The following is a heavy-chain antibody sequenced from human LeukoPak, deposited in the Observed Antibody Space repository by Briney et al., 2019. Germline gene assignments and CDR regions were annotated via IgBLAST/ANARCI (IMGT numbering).Heavy chain of an antibody. CDR1: GFTFSSYA. CDR2: ISGSGGST. J-gene: IGHJ4*02. D-gene: IGHD2-2*03. Sequence: PGGSLRLSCAASGFTFSSYAMSWVRQAPGKGLEWVSAISGSGGSTYYADSVKGRFTISRDNSKNTLYLQMTSLRAEDTAVYYCAKILDIVVVPAATRSDYWGQGTLVTVSS. CDR3: AKILDIVVVPAATRSDY. V-gene: IGHV3-23*01.